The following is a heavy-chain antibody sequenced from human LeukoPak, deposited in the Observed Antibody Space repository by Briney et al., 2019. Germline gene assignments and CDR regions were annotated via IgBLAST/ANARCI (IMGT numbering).Heavy chain of an antibody. V-gene: IGHV4-59*01. CDR3: ARGVDYGEDY. D-gene: IGHD4/OR15-4a*01. J-gene: IGHJ4*02. CDR2: IYYSGST. CDR1: GGSISSYY. Sequence: SETLSPTCTVSGGSISSYYWSWIRQPPGKGLEWIGYIYYSGSTNYNPSLKSRVTISVDTSKNQFSLKLSSVTAADTAVYYCARGVDYGEDYWGQGTLVTVSS.